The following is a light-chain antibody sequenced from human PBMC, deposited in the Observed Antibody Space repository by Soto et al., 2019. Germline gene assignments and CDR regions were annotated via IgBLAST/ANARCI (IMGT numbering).Light chain of an antibody. J-gene: IGLJ1*01. CDR2: DVS. V-gene: IGLV2-14*01. CDR1: SSDVGAYNS. Sequence: QSVLTQPASVSGSPGQSIAISCTGTSSDVGAYNSVSWYQQYPGKAPKLMIHDVSNRPSGVSNRFSGSKSGSTASLTISGLQAEDEADYYCSSYTSSGSYVFGSGTKVTVL. CDR3: SSYTSSGSYV.